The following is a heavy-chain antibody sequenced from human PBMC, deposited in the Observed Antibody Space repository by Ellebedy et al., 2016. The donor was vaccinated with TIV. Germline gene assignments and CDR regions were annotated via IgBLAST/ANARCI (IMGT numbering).Heavy chain of an antibody. Sequence: SETLSLTCTVSGGSISSHYWSWIRQPPGKGLEWIGYIHYSGSTNYNPSLKSRVTISLDTSKNQFSLKLSSVTAADTAVYYCARQGDGYYFDYWGQGTLVTVSS. V-gene: IGHV4-59*11. D-gene: IGHD5-24*01. CDR1: GGSISSHY. J-gene: IGHJ4*02. CDR3: ARQGDGYYFDY. CDR2: IHYSGST.